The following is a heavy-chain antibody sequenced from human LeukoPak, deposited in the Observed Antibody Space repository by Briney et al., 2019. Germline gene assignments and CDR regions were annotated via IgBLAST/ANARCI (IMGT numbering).Heavy chain of an antibody. CDR3: ATALVVPAAIRSFAFDY. D-gene: IGHD2-2*02. V-gene: IGHV5-51*01. Sequence: GESLKISCKGSGYSFTSYWIGWVRQMPGKGLEWMGIIYPGDSETRYNPSFQGQVTISADKSISTAYLQWSSLKASDTAMYYCATALVVPAAIRSFAFDYWGQGTLVTVSS. CDR2: IYPGDSET. J-gene: IGHJ4*02. CDR1: GYSFTSYW.